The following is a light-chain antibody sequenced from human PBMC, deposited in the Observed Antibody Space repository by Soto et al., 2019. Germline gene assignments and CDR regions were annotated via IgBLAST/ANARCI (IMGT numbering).Light chain of an antibody. J-gene: IGLJ1*01. V-gene: IGLV2-23*03. CDR3: CSYAGGSNV. Sequence: ALTQPASVSESPGQSITISCTGTSSDVGSYEFVSWYQQYPGKAPKLMIYEGSKRPSGVSDRFSGSKSGNTASLTISGLQAEDEADYFCCSYAGGSNVFGAGTKVTVL. CDR1: SSDVGSYEF. CDR2: EGS.